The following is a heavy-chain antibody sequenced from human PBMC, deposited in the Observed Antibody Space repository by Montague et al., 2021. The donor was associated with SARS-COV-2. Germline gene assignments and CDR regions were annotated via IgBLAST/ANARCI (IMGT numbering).Heavy chain of an antibody. Sequence: TLSLTCAVRGGSFSGYSWIWIRQPPGKGLQWIGEVKHSGDTKYNTSLKSRVAISIDTSKNQFSLKLSSVTAPDTAVYYCARLGDGVEPSPFLGLGPFYFDYYIDIWGKGTAVTVSS. V-gene: IGHV4-34*01. CDR1: GGSFSGYS. J-gene: IGHJ6*03. CDR3: ARLGDGVEPSPFLGLGPFYFDYYIDI. CDR2: VKHSGDT. D-gene: IGHD1-1*01.